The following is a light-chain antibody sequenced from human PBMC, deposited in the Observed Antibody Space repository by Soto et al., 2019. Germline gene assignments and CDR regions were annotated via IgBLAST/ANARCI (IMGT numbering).Light chain of an antibody. CDR2: GAS. J-gene: IGKJ1*01. CDR1: LRLSTN. CDR3: QQYYKWPRP. V-gene: IGKV3D-15*01. Sequence: DIAMAKSADTLSETPGDTATLSCSASLRLSTNLAWYQQRPGQAPRLLIYGASTRATGIPARFSGSGSGTEFTLTISSLQSEEFAVYYCQQYYKWPRPFGQGGKV.